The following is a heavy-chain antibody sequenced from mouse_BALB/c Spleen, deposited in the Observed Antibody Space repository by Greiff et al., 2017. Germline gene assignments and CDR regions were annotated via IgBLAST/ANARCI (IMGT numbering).Heavy chain of an antibody. V-gene: IGHV2-9*02. D-gene: IGHD2-2*01. J-gene: IGHJ4*01. CDR1: GFSLTSYG. CDR2: IWAGGST. Sequence: VKLVESGPGLVAPSQSLSITCTVSGFSLTSYGVHWVRQPPGKGLEWLGVIWAGGSTNYNSALMSRLSISKDNSKSQVFLKMNSLQTDDTAMYYCARDGGLRRAMDYWGQGTSVTVSS. CDR3: ARDGGLRRAMDY.